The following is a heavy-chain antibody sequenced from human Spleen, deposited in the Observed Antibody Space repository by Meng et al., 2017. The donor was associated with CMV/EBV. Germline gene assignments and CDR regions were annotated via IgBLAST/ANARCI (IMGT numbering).Heavy chain of an antibody. CDR3: AKGDSSGYPFDL. V-gene: IGHV3-23*03. J-gene: IGHJ2*01. Sequence: CAASGFTFSSYAMSWVRQAPGKGLEWVSVIYSGGSSTYYADSVKGRFTISRDNSKNTLYLQMNSLRAEDTAVYYCAKGDSSGYPFDLWGRGTLVTVSS. CDR2: IYSGGSST. CDR1: GFTFSSYA. D-gene: IGHD3-22*01.